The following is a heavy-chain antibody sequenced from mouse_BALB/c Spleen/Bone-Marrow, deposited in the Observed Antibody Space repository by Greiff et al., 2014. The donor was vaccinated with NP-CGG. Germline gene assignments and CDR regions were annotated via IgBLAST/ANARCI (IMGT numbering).Heavy chain of an antibody. J-gene: IGHJ3*01. D-gene: IGHD4-1*01. Sequence: EVKLVESGTVLARPGASLRMSCKASGYTFTNYWINWINQRPGQGLEWIGAIYPGNNDAKYTQKFKAKAKLTAVTSTSTADMELSSLTNEDSAVYYCARNWDWVFAYWGQGTLVTVSA. CDR1: GYTFTNYW. CDR3: ARNWDWVFAY. CDR2: IYPGNNDA. V-gene: IGHV1-5*01.